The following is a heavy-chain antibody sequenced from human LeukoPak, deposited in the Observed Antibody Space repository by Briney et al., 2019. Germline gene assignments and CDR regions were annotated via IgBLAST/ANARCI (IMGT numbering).Heavy chain of an antibody. CDR3: AKEDSSGWPYFDY. CDR2: ISDKT. V-gene: IGHV3-23*01. Sequence: GASLRLSCSASGLTSSTYDMGWVRQAPGKGLEWVSIISDKTYYADSVKGRFTISRDNSKNTLYLQMNSLRAEDTAVYYCAKEDSSGWPYFDYWGQGTLVTVSS. J-gene: IGHJ4*02. D-gene: IGHD6-19*01. CDR1: GLTSSTYD.